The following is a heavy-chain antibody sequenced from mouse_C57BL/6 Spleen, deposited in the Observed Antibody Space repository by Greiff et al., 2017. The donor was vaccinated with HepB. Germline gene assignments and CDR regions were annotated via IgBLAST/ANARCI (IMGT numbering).Heavy chain of an antibody. D-gene: IGHD4-1*01. J-gene: IGHJ3*01. CDR3: ARKELTGTSFAY. CDR1: GYTFTSYW. Sequence: QVQLQQPGAELVKPGASVKMSCKASGYTFTSYWITWVKQRPGQGLEWIGDIYPGSGSTNYNEKFKSKATLTLDTSSSTAYMQLSSLTSEDSAVYYCARKELTGTSFAYWGQGTLVTVSA. CDR2: IYPGSGST. V-gene: IGHV1-55*01.